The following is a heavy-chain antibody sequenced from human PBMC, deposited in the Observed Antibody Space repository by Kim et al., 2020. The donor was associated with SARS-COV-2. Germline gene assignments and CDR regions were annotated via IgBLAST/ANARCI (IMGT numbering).Heavy chain of an antibody. V-gene: IGHV3-7*01. CDR1: GFTSSNYW. Sequence: GGSLRLSCAVSGFTSSNYWMSWDRQAPGKGLEWVARINKDGRKPYYADSVKGRFTISRDNAKNLLFLQMNSLRAEDTAKYYCSRVPPLPDASYFDY. CDR3: SRVPPLPDASYFDY. J-gene: IGHJ4*01. CDR2: INKDGRKP.